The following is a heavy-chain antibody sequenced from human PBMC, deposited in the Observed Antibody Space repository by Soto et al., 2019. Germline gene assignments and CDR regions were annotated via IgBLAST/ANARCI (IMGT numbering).Heavy chain of an antibody. CDR3: AREVHYSSSY. V-gene: IGHV3-30*04. J-gene: IGHJ4*02. D-gene: IGHD3-22*01. Sequence: QVQLVESGGGVVQPGRSLRLSCPASGFTFSDYAMHWVRQAPGKGLEWVALISHDGRNKYYADSVKGRFTISRDISKNTLFLEMNSLSTEDTAVYFCAREVHYSSSYWGQGTLATVSS. CDR2: ISHDGRNK. CDR1: GFTFSDYA.